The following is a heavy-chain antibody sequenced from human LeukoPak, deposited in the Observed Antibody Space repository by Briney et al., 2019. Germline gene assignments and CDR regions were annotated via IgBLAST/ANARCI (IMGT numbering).Heavy chain of an antibody. J-gene: IGHJ4*02. CDR2: IRHDGSNK. Sequence: GGSLRLSCAASGFTFSSYAMHWVRQAPGKGLEWVAFIRHDGSNKYYADSVKGRFTISRDNSKNTLYLQMNSLRAEDTAVYYCERYSSGYWGQGTLVTVSS. D-gene: IGHD6-19*01. V-gene: IGHV3-30*04. CDR1: GFTFSSYA. CDR3: ERYSSGY.